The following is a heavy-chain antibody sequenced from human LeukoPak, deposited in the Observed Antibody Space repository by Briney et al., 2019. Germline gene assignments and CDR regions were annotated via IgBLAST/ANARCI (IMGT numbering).Heavy chain of an antibody. J-gene: IGHJ4*02. CDR2: LSTGGDRT. CDR1: GFTFRSYA. D-gene: IGHD5-24*01. Sequence: GGSLRLSCVVSGFTFRSYAMSWVRQAPGKGLEWVSTLSTGGDRTYYADSVKGRFTISRDTSKNTLYVEMNSLRAEDTAIYYCVKEGGLYNSGGYFDYWGQGTLVTVSS. CDR3: VKEGGLYNSGGYFDY. V-gene: IGHV3-23*01.